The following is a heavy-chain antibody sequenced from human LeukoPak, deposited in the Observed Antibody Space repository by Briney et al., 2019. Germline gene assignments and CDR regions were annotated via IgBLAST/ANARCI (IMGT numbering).Heavy chain of an antibody. J-gene: IGHJ4*02. CDR1: GYTFTDYY. D-gene: IGHD1-26*01. V-gene: IGHV1-2*02. Sequence: ASVKVSCKASGYTFTDYYIHWVRQAPGQGLEWMGWINPNSGGTNYVQKFQGRVTMTRGTSISTAYMELSRLRSDDTAVYYCARGSGSYPYYFDYWGQGTLVTVSS. CDR3: ARGSGSYPYYFDY. CDR2: INPNSGGT.